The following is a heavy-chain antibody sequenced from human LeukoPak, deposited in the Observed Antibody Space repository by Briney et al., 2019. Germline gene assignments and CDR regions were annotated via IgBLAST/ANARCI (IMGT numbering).Heavy chain of an antibody. V-gene: IGHV3-21*01. D-gene: IGHD2-2*01. Sequence: GGSLRLSCAASGFTFSSYSMNWVRQAPGKGLEWVSSISSSSSYIYYADSVKGRFTISRDNAKNSLYLQMNSLRAEDTAVYYCARECSSTSCGSAVDYMDVWGKGTTVTVSS. CDR1: GFTFSSYS. CDR2: ISSSSSYI. CDR3: ARECSSTSCGSAVDYMDV. J-gene: IGHJ6*03.